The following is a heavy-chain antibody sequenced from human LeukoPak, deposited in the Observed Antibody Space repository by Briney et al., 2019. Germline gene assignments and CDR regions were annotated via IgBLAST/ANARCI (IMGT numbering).Heavy chain of an antibody. CDR1: GGSVSSYY. D-gene: IGHD1-14*01. CDR3: ARHGTISSESYFDY. CDR2: IHNSVRP. J-gene: IGHJ4*02. V-gene: IGHV4-59*08. Sequence: PSETLSLTCSVSGGSVSSYYWRWIRQSPGKGLEWIGYIHNSVRPNYIPSLKSRVTGFVDTTKNQVSLRLSSVTAADTAVYYCARHGTISSESYFDYWGQGALVTVSS.